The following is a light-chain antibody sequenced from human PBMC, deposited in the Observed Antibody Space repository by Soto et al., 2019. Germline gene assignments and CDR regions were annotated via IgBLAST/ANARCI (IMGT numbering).Light chain of an antibody. V-gene: IGKV3-20*01. J-gene: IGKJ1*01. CDR3: HQYDSSPQT. CDR2: GAS. Sequence: IVSSRSPGTLSLSLRLFATLSSFASKDLTNSYLAWYQQKPGQAPRLLIYGASSRATGVPDRFSGSGSGTEFTLTISRLEPEDFAVYYCHQYDSSPQTFGRGTKVDIK. CDR1: KDLTNSY.